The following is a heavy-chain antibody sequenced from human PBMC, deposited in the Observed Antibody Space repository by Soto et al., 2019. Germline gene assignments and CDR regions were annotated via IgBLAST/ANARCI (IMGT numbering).Heavy chain of an antibody. CDR1: GYSFTSYW. CDR3: ARHLGSSWYGDYYYYGMDV. V-gene: IGHV5-10-1*01. D-gene: IGHD6-13*01. J-gene: IGHJ6*02. Sequence: PGESLKISCKGSGYSFTSYWISWVRQMPGKGLEWMGRIDPSDSYTNYSPSFQGHVTISADKSISTAYLQWSSLKASDTAMYYCARHLGSSWYGDYYYYGMDVWGQGTTVTVSS. CDR2: IDPSDSYT.